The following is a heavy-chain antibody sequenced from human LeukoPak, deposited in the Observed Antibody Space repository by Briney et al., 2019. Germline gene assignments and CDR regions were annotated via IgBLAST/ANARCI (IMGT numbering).Heavy chain of an antibody. CDR3: AKGDGFAQTTYFDY. Sequence: GGSLRLSCAASGVTFSSYAMSWVRQAPGKGLEWVLGLSGSGGSTNYADSVKGRFTISRDNSKNTLYLQMNSLGAEDTAVYFCAKGDGFAQTTYFDYWGQGTLVTVSS. J-gene: IGHJ4*02. D-gene: IGHD5-24*01. CDR1: GVTFSSYA. V-gene: IGHV3-23*01. CDR2: LSGSGGST.